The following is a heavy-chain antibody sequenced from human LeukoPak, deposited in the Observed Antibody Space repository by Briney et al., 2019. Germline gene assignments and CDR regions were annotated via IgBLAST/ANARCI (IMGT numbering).Heavy chain of an antibody. CDR1: GFTFSSYA. J-gene: IGHJ4*02. CDR3: ARAGYSSTWYSIRLDY. V-gene: IGHV3-64*01. Sequence: GGSLRPSCAASGFTFSSYAMHWVRQAPGKGLEYVSAISSNGGNTYYANSVKGRFTISRDNSKNTLYLQMGSLRSEDMAVYYCARAGYSSTWYSIRLDYWGQGTQVTVSS. D-gene: IGHD6-13*01. CDR2: ISSNGGNT.